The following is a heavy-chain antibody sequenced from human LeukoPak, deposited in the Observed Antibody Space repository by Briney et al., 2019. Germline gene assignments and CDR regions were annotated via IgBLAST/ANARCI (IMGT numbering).Heavy chain of an antibody. CDR3: ARGLYTYDQ. D-gene: IGHD2-8*01. CDR2: ISSSDNTI. J-gene: IGHJ5*02. V-gene: IGHV3-11*04. Sequence: GGSLRLSYAASGFTFNDYYMSWIRQAPGKGLEWVSSISSSDNTIYYADSVKGRFTISRDNAKNSLYLQMKRLRAEDTAEYYCARGLYTYDQWGQGTLVTV. CDR1: GFTFNDYY.